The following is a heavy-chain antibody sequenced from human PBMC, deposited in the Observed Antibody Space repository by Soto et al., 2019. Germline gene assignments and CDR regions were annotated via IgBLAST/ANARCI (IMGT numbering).Heavy chain of an antibody. CDR2: VYSGGGT. D-gene: IGHD2-8*01. Sequence: EVQLVESGGGLVQPGGSLRRSCVTSGFTVSNNYMTWVRQAPGKGLEWVSNVYSGGGTYYTDSVKGRFTISRDSSTNTLYLPMDNVRAEDTAVYYCARDPGVNWAWGKWTTVTVSS. V-gene: IGHV3-66*01. CDR1: GFTVSNNY. J-gene: IGHJ6*04. CDR3: ARDPGVNWA.